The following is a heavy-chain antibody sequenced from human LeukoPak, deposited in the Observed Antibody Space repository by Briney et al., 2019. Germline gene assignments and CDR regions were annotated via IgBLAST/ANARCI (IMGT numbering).Heavy chain of an antibody. D-gene: IGHD1-14*01. CDR1: GGSMNDYY. Sequence: SETLSLTCTVSGGSMNDYYWTWVRQPPGRGLEWIGYIFDIGNTNYNPSLKSRVTISLGTSKNQFSLRLNSVTAADTAVYYCAKGMMPEWFDPWGQGTLVTVSS. J-gene: IGHJ5*02. CDR2: IFDIGNT. CDR3: AKGMMPEWFDP. V-gene: IGHV4-59*01.